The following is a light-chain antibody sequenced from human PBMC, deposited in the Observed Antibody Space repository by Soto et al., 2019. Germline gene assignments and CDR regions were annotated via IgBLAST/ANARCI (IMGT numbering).Light chain of an antibody. CDR1: QSVSSN. Sequence: EIVMTQSPATLSVSPGERATLSCRASQSVSSNLAWYQQKPGQAPRLLIYGASTRATGIPARFSGSGSGTEFTLTISSLQSEDFAVYYCQQYNNWPSWTLGQGTKVDTK. CDR3: QQYNNWPSWT. J-gene: IGKJ1*01. CDR2: GAS. V-gene: IGKV3-15*01.